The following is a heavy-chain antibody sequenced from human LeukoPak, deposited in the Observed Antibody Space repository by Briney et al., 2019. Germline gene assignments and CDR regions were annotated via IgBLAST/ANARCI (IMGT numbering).Heavy chain of an antibody. CDR1: GYSFTSYW. CDR3: ARHGAVAGTEDYYYGMDV. V-gene: IGHV5-51*01. D-gene: IGHD6-19*01. Sequence: GESLQISCQGSGYSFTSYWIGWVRQMPGKGLEWMGIIYPGDSDTRYSPSFQGQVTISADKSISTAYLQWSSLKASDTAMYYCARHGAVAGTEDYYYGMDVWGQGTTVTVSS. CDR2: IYPGDSDT. J-gene: IGHJ6*02.